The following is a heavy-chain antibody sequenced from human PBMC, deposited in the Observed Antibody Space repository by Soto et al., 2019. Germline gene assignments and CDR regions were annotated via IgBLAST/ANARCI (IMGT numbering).Heavy chain of an antibody. CDR1: GGSISSGGYY. CDR3: ASALYCSGGSCYPGAFDI. Sequence: SETLSLTCTVSGGSISSGGYYWSWIRQHPGKGLEWIGYIYYSGSTYYNPSLKSRVTISVDTSKNQFSLKLSSVTAADTDVYYCASALYCSGGSCYPGAFDIWGQGTMVTVSS. D-gene: IGHD2-15*01. CDR2: IYYSGST. V-gene: IGHV4-31*03. J-gene: IGHJ3*02.